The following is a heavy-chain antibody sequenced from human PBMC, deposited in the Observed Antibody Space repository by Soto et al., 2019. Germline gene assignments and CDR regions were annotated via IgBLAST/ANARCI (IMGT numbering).Heavy chain of an antibody. CDR2: INPNSGGT. J-gene: IGHJ4*02. V-gene: IGHV1-2*02. Sequence: GASVKVSCKAPGYTFTGYYMHWVRQAPGQGLEWMGWINPNSGGTNYAQKFQGRVTMTRDTSISTAYMELSRLRSDDTAVYYCARVLPRGYSGYAPFDYWGQGTLVTVSS. D-gene: IGHD5-12*01. CDR1: GYTFTGYY. CDR3: ARVLPRGYSGYAPFDY.